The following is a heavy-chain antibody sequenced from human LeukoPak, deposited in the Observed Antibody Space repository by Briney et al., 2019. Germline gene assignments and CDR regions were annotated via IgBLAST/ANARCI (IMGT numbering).Heavy chain of an antibody. CDR1: GFTFHDFA. D-gene: IGHD3-10*01. CDR2: ISWNSGSI. CDR3: AKELYSTTYGFPFDY. V-gene: IGHV3-9*01. Sequence: PGRSLRLSCAASGFTFHDFAIHWVRQAPGKGLEWVSGISWNSGSISYADSVKGRFTISRDNAKNTLFLQMTSLRAEDTALYYCAKELYSTTYGFPFDYWGQGTLVTVPS. J-gene: IGHJ4*02.